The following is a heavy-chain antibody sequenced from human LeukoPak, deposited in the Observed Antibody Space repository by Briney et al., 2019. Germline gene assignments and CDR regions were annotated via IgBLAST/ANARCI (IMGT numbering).Heavy chain of an antibody. Sequence: SSETLSLTCTVSGGSISSYYWSWIRQPPGKGLEWIGYIYYSGSTNYNPSLKSRVTISVDTSKNQFSLKLSSVTAADTAVYYCARELRDIVVVPAAPHDAFDIWGQGTMVTVSS. CDR2: IYYSGST. J-gene: IGHJ3*02. D-gene: IGHD2-2*01. CDR3: ARELRDIVVVPAAPHDAFDI. CDR1: GGSISSYY. V-gene: IGHV4-59*01.